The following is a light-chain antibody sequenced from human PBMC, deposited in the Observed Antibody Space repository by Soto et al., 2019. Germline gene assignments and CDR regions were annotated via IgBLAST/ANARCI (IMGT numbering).Light chain of an antibody. J-gene: IGKJ5*01. V-gene: IGKV3-11*01. CDR1: QSVSSY. CDR2: DAS. CDR3: QQRSNWPLT. Sequence: MMMTQSPDTLSVSTGEGATLSCRASQSVSSYLAWYQQKPGQAPRLLIYDASNRATGIPARFSGSGSGTDFTLTISSLEPEDFAVYYCQQRSNWPLTFGQGTRLEIK.